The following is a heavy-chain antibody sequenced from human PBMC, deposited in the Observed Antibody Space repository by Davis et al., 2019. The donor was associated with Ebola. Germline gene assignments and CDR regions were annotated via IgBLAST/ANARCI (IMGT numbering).Heavy chain of an antibody. V-gene: IGHV4-34*01. Sequence: PGGSLRLSCAASGFTFSTYWMHWVRQPPGKGLEWIGEINHSGSTNYNPSLKSRVTISVDTSKNQFSLKLSSVTAADTAVYYCARTYSSGWRKRDFDYWGQGTLVTVSS. CDR2: INHSGST. CDR3: ARTYSSGWRKRDFDY. D-gene: IGHD6-19*01. J-gene: IGHJ4*02. CDR1: GFTFSTYW.